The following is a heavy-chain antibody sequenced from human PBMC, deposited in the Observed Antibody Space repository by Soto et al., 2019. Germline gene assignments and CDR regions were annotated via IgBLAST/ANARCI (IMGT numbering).Heavy chain of an antibody. J-gene: IGHJ5*02. CDR1: GGSISSSSYY. CDR3: ARHENRRPAWFDP. D-gene: IGHD6-6*01. V-gene: IGHV4-39*01. Sequence: QLQLQESGPGLVKPSETLSLTCTVSGGSISSSSYYWGWIRQPPGKGLEWIGSIYYSGSTYYNPSLKRRVTISVDTSKNQFSLKLSSVTAADTAVYYCARHENRRPAWFDPWGQGTLVTVSS. CDR2: IYYSGST.